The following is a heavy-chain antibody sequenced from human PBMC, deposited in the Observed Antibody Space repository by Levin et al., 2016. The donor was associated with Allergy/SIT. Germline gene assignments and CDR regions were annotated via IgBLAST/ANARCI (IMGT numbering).Heavy chain of an antibody. Sequence: PGKGLEWIGSIYYSGPTYYNPSLKSRVTISVDTSKTQFSLKLSSVTAADTAVYYGVVGFGELLYPDYWGQGTLVTVSS. V-gene: IGHV4-39*01. J-gene: IGHJ4*02. D-gene: IGHD3-10*01. CDR3: VVGFGELLYPDY. CDR2: IYYSGPT.